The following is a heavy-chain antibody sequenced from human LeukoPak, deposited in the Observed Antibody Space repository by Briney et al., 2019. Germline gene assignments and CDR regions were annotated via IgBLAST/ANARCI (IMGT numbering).Heavy chain of an antibody. D-gene: IGHD2-2*01. V-gene: IGHV1-69*01. CDR1: GGTFSSYA. CDR3: ASRIVVVPAARATKFDY. CDR2: IIPIFGTA. Sequence: GSSVKVSCKASGGTFSSYAISWVRQAAGQGLEWMGGIIPIFGTANYAQKFQGRVTITADESTSTAYMELSRLRREDTAVYYCASRIVVVPAARATKFDYWGQGTLVTVSS. J-gene: IGHJ4*02.